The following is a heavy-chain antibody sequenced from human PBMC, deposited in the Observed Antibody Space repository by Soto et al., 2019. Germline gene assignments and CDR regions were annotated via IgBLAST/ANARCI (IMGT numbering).Heavy chain of an antibody. CDR1: CYTFPSYG. J-gene: IGHJ4*02. CDR3: ARQPPWLRLSHKLFDY. D-gene: IGHD5-12*01. V-gene: IGHV1-18*01. CDR2: ISAYNGNT. Sequence: AAGKVACKACCYTFPSYGISWLRQAPGQGLEWMGWISAYNGNTNYAQKLQGRVTMTTDNSKNTLYLQMNSLRAEDTAVYYCARQPPWLRLSHKLFDYWGQGTLDTVSS.